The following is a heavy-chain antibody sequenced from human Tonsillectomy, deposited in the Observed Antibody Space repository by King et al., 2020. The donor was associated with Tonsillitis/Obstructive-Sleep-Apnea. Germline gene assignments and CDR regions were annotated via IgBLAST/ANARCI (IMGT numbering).Heavy chain of an antibody. CDR1: GFTFSSYA. J-gene: IGHJ3*02. V-gene: IGHV3-23*04. Sequence: QLVQSGGGLVQPGGSLRLSCAASGFTFSSYAMSWVRQAPGKGLEWVSGISGSGGSTYYADSVKGRFTISRDNSKNTLYRQMNSLRAEDTAVYYCAKDPPRGGVTGGRAFDIWGQGTMVTVSS. CDR3: AKDPPRGGVTGGRAFDI. CDR2: ISGSGGST. D-gene: IGHD7-27*01.